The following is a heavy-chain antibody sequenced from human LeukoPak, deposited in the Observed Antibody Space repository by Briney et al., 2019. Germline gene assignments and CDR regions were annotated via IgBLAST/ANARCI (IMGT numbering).Heavy chain of an antibody. CDR1: GGSISSSSYY. CDR3: ARRLAAVGTGFDP. D-gene: IGHD6-13*01. V-gene: IGHV4-39*01. J-gene: IGHJ5*02. CDR2: IYYSGST. Sequence: SETLSLTCTVSGGSISSSSYYWGWIRQPPGKGLEWIGSIYYSGSTYYNPSLKSRVTISVDTSKNQFSLKLSSVTAADTAVYYCARRLAAVGTGFDPWGQGTLVTVSS.